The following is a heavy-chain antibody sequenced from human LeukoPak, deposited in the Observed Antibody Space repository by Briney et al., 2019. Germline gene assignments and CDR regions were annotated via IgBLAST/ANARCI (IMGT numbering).Heavy chain of an antibody. CDR2: IYYTGST. CDR1: GGSISSSSYY. J-gene: IGHJ4*02. CDR3: ARRGAGSRYYYDSSGYYYPW. D-gene: IGHD3-22*01. Sequence: SETLSLTCTVSGGSISSSSYYWGWIRQPPGKGLEWIGTIYYTGSTYYNPSLKSRVTISVDTSKNQFSLKLSSVTAADTAVYYCARRGAGSRYYYDSSGYYYPWWGQGTLVTVSS. V-gene: IGHV4-39*07.